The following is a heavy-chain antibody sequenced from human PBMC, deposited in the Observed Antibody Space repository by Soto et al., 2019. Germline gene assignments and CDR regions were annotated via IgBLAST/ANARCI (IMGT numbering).Heavy chain of an antibody. D-gene: IGHD3-22*01. CDR3: ARDFVYYDPSGYQDTAFDV. J-gene: IGHJ3*01. CDR2: IYSGGST. Sequence: EEQLVESGGGLIQPGGSLRLSCAASGFSVRTNYMSWVRQVPGKGLEWVSLIYSGGSTHYADSVRGRFTISRDSSKNTVYLQLNSLRAEDTAVYYCARDFVYYDPSGYQDTAFDVWGHGTMLTVSS. V-gene: IGHV3-53*01. CDR1: GFSVRTNY.